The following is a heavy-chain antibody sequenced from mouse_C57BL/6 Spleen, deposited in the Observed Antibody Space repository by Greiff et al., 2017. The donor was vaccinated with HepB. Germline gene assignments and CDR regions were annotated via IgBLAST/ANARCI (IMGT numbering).Heavy chain of an antibody. CDR1: GYTFTDYN. V-gene: IGHV1-18*01. CDR2: INPNNGGT. J-gene: IGHJ4*01. D-gene: IGHD2-5*01. Sequence: VQLQQSGPELVKPGASVKIPCKASGYTFTDYNMDWVKQSHGKSLEWIGDINPNNGGTIYNQKFKGKATLTVDKSSSTAYMELRSLTSEDTAVYYCARKHSNYRGAMDYWGQGTSVTVSS. CDR3: ARKHSNYRGAMDY.